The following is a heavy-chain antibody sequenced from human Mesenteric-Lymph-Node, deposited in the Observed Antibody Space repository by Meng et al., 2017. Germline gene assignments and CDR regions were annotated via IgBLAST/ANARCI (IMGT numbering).Heavy chain of an antibody. Sequence: QVLHRQWGPGLLKPPVPLSLPWAVDGGSFSDYYWVWVRQPPGKGLEWIWEINHSGATNYSPSLKSRVIMSVDTSKNQFSLKVTSVTAADTALYFCARGRRFGDFFGLDYWGRGILVTVSS. CDR3: ARGRRFGDFFGLDY. CDR2: INHSGAT. J-gene: IGHJ4*02. V-gene: IGHV4-34*01. D-gene: IGHD3-10*01. CDR1: GGSFSDYY.